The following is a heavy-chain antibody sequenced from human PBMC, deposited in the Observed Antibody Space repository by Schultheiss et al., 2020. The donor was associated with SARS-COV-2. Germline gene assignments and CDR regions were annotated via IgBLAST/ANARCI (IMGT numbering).Heavy chain of an antibody. Sequence: GGSLRLSCSDSGFTFSSYAMYWVRQAPGKGLEYVSVISSNGGSTYYADSVKGRFTISRDNSKNTLYLQMNSLRAEDTAIYYCAKTKGVVGYYYYYYMDVWGKGTTVTVSS. CDR3: AKTKGVVGYYYYYYMDV. CDR2: ISSNGGST. J-gene: IGHJ6*03. CDR1: GFTFSSYA. D-gene: IGHD2-15*01. V-gene: IGHV3-64*04.